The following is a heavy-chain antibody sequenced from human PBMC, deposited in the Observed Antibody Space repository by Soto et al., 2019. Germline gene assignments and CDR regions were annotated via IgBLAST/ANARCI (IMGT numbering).Heavy chain of an antibody. CDR2: FYWDDDK. CDR3: AHSSVTTRRATYFDL. V-gene: IGHV2-5*02. D-gene: IGHD4-17*01. Sequence: QITLKESGPTLVKPTQTLTLTCTFSGFSLSTSGVGVRWIRQRPGKALEWLALFYWDDDKRYSPSLKSRLTITKDSSKNQVVLTMTNMDPVDKATYYCAHSSVTTRRATYFDLWGRGTLVTVSS. CDR1: GFSLSTSGVG. J-gene: IGHJ2*01.